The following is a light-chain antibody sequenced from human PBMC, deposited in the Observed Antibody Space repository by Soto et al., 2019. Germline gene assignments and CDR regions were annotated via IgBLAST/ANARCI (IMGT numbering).Light chain of an antibody. Sequence: SYELTQPPSVSVSPGQTASITCSGDKLGDKYASWYQQKPVQSPVLVIYEDNKRPSGIPERFSGSNSENTATLTISGTQALDEDDYYCQAWDTNSLLFVFGTGTKVTVL. V-gene: IGLV3-1*01. J-gene: IGLJ1*01. CDR2: EDN. CDR3: QAWDTNSLLFV. CDR1: KLGDKY.